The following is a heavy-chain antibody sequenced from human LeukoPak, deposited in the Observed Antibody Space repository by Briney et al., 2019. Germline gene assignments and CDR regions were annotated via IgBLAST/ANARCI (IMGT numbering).Heavy chain of an antibody. CDR1: GFTFSSYA. V-gene: IGHV3-48*03. Sequence: GGSLRLSCAASGFTFSSYAMSWVRQAPGKGLEWVSVISGSGSTIYYADSVKGRFTISRDNAKNSLYLQMNSLRAEDTAVYYCARGGVMSEQWLVHWGQGTLVTVSS. CDR2: ISGSGSTI. J-gene: IGHJ4*02. CDR3: ARGGVMSEQWLVH. D-gene: IGHD6-19*01.